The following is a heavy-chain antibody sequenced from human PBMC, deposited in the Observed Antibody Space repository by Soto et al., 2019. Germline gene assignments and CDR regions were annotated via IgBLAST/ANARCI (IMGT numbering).Heavy chain of an antibody. V-gene: IGHV5-51*01. CDR2: IYPDDSET. D-gene: IGHD6-13*01. J-gene: IGHJ4*02. CDR3: ARQPGAAAGSDY. CDR1: GYICSTYW. Sequence: GESLKISCKCSGYICSTYWIALVLQMPGKGLEWMGIIYPDDSETRYSPSFQGQVTISADKSTSTAYLQWSSLKASDSAMYYRARQPGAAAGSDYWGLGTLVTVSS.